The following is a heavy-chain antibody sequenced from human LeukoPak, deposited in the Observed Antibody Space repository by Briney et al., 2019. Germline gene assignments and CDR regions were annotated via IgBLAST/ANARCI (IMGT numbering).Heavy chain of an antibody. CDR3: AKGSKAVLITRDHYMDV. V-gene: IGHV3-21*01. CDR2: ISSSSSYI. D-gene: IGHD3-16*01. CDR1: AFTFSSYS. Sequence: GGSLRLSCAASAFTFSSYSMNWVRQAPGKGLEWVSSISSSSSYIYYADSVKGRFTISRDNAKNSLYLQMNSLRAEDTAVYYCAKGSKAVLITRDHYMDVWGTGTTVTISS. J-gene: IGHJ6*03.